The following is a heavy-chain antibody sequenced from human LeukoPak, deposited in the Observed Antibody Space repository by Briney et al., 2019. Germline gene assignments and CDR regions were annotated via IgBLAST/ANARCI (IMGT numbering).Heavy chain of an antibody. J-gene: IGHJ4*02. V-gene: IGHV1-2*02. CDR1: GYTFTDYY. D-gene: IGHD2-2*01. CDR2: INVNRGGT. CDR3: ARRYCSSTSRYYFDY. Sequence: ASVKVSCKASGYTFTDYYMHWVRQAPGQGLEWMGWINVNRGGTNYAQRLQGRVTMTRDTSITTAYMELSRLKSDDTAVYYCARRYCSSTSRYYFDYWGQGTLVTVSS.